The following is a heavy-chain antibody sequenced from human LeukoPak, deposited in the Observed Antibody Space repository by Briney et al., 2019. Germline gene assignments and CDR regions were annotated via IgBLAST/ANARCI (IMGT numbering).Heavy chain of an antibody. CDR3: ARHDGYSNYYWFDP. J-gene: IGHJ5*02. CDR1: GASISSSSYY. V-gene: IGHV4-39*01. CDR2: IYYSGST. D-gene: IGHD4-11*01. Sequence: SETLSLTCTVSGASISSSSYYWGWIRQPPGKGLEWIGSIYYSGSTYYNPSLKSRVTISVDTSKNQFSLKLSSVTAADTAVYYCARHDGYSNYYWFDPWGQGTLVTVSS.